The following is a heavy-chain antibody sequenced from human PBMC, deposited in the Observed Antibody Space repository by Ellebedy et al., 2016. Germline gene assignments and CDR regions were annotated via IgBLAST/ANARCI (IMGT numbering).Heavy chain of an antibody. CDR3: ARLPLADYDFDY. CDR2: IYYTGST. CDR1: GGSISYTYDY. J-gene: IGHJ4*02. V-gene: IGHV4-39*01. D-gene: IGHD4-17*01. Sequence: SETLSLXCTVSGGSISYTYDYWVWIRQPPGKGLEWIGSIYYTGSTYYNPSLKSRVTISVDTSKNQFSLRLSSVIAADTAVYYCARLPLADYDFDYWGQGTLVTVFS.